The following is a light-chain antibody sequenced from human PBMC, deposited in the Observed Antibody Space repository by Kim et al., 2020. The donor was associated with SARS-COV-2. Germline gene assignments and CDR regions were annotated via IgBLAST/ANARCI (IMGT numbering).Light chain of an antibody. CDR3: QHSYSYPYT. CDR1: QTVSNW. Sequence: DIQMTQSPSTLSASVGDRVTITCRASQTVSNWLAWYQQEPGKVPKLLIYKASNLENGVPSRFSGSGWGTEFTLTISSLQPDDFATYYCQHSYSYPYTFGQGTKLEI. CDR2: KAS. V-gene: IGKV1-5*03. J-gene: IGKJ2*01.